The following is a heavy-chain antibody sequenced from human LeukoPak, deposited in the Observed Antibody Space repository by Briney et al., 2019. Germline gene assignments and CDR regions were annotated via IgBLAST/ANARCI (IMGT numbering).Heavy chain of an antibody. Sequence: GGSLRLSCAASGFTFSSYWMSWVRQAPGKGLEGVANIKQDGSERYHVESVKGRFTISRDNAKNSLYLQMNSLRAEDTAVYYCARGTGDLDYWGQGTLVTVSS. D-gene: IGHD7-27*01. J-gene: IGHJ4*02. CDR2: IKQDGSER. CDR1: GFTFSSYW. V-gene: IGHV3-7*01. CDR3: ARGTGDLDY.